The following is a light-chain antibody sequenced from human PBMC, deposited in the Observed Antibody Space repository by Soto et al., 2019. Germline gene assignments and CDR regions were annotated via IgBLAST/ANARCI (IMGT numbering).Light chain of an antibody. J-gene: IGKJ2*01. CDR1: QSVRGSY. V-gene: IGKV3-20*01. CDR2: EAS. Sequence: ELVLTQSPGTLSLSPGERVALSCRASQSVRGSYLAWYQQKPGQAPRLLIYEASRRAPGIPDRFSGSGSGTDFILTISRLEPEDLALYFCQQYGNSPHIFGQGTKLAIK. CDR3: QQYGNSPHI.